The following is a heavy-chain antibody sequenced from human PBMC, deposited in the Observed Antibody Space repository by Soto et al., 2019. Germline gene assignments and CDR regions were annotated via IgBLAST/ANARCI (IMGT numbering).Heavy chain of an antibody. CDR1: GGSFSAYY. V-gene: IGHV4-34*01. Sequence: SEPLSLTCVLYGGSFSAYYWSWLRQPPGKGLEWIGEINHSGSTNYNPSLKSRVTISVDTSKNQFSLKLSSVTAADTAVYYCARGEAYDFWSGYYYYYYYYMDVWGKGTTVS. J-gene: IGHJ6*03. CDR3: ARGEAYDFWSGYYYYYYYYMDV. D-gene: IGHD3-3*01. CDR2: INHSGST.